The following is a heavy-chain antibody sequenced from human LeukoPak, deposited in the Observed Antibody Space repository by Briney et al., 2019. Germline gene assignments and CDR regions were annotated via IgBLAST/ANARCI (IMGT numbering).Heavy chain of an antibody. CDR1: GYTFTGYD. D-gene: IGHD2/OR15-2a*01. CDR3: ARAITTSGFRTDY. J-gene: IGHJ4*02. V-gene: IGHV1-18*01. Sequence: GASVKVSCKASGYTFTGYDISWVRQAPGQGLDWMGWISADNTNTNYAQKLQGRVTMTTDTSTRTAYMELRSLRSDDTALYYCARAITTSGFRTDYWGQGTLVTVSS. CDR2: ISADNTNT.